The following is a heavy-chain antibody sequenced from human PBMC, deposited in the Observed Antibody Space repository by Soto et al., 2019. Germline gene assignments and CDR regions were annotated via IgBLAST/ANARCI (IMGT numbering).Heavy chain of an antibody. D-gene: IGHD3-10*01. Sequence: QVQLVESGGGVVQPGRSLRLSCAASGFTFSSYGMHWVRQAPGKGLEWVAVISYDGSNKYYADSVKGRFTISRDNSKNTLYLQMNRLRAEDTAVYYCATHLFGDLGGVDYWGQGTLVTVYS. CDR1: GFTFSSYG. CDR2: ISYDGSNK. V-gene: IGHV3-30*03. J-gene: IGHJ4*02. CDR3: ATHLFGDLGGVDY.